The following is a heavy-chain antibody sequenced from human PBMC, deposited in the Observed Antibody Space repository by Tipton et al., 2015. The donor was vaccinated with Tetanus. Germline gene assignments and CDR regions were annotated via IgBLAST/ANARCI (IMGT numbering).Heavy chain of an antibody. CDR3: AGLPVGGGYSAHHYFLH. Sequence: TLSLTCTVSGGSVNSGGYYWSWIRQHPVKGLEWIGYIYYTGSTYYNPSLKSRVIISADTSKNQFSLKLSSVTAADTAVYYCAGLPVGGGYSAHHYFLHWGQGTLVTVSS. CDR2: IYYTGST. D-gene: IGHD4-23*01. J-gene: IGHJ4*02. CDR1: GGSVNSGGYY. V-gene: IGHV4-31*03.